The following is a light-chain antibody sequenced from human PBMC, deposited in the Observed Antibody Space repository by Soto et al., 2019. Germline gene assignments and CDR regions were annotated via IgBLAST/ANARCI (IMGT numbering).Light chain of an antibody. CDR1: QTISSW. J-gene: IGKJ1*01. CDR3: QHYNSYSEA. CDR2: KAS. V-gene: IGKV1-5*03. Sequence: DIQITQSPSTLSGSVGDRVTITCRASQTISSWLAWYQQKPGKAPNLLIYKASTLKSGVPSRFSGSGSGTEFTLTISSLQPDDFATYYCQHYNSYSEAFGQGTKVELK.